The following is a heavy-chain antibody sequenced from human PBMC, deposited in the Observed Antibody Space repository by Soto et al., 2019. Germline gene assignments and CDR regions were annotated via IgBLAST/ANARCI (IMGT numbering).Heavy chain of an antibody. J-gene: IGHJ6*03. D-gene: IGHD2-2*01. CDR3: TRDQYCSSTSCYVGLYYYYYMND. CDR2: IRSKAYGGTT. V-gene: IGHV3-49*03. CDR1: GFTFGDYA. Sequence: GSLRLSCTASGFTFGDYAMSWFRQAPGKGLEWVGFIRSKAYGGTTEYAASVKGRFTISRDDSKSIAYLQMNSLKTENTAVYYCTRDQYCSSTSCYVGLYYYYYMNDWGKGSTVTVS.